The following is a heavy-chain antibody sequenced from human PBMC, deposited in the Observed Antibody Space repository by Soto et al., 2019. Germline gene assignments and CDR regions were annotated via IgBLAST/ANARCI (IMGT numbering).Heavy chain of an antibody. D-gene: IGHD2-15*01. CDR2: ISDYGRI. V-gene: IGHV3-74*01. CDR1: GFTFGNYW. CDR3: SRDVVVGAKALNY. Sequence: GGSLRLSCAASGFTFGNYWMHWVRQAPGKGLVWVSRISDYGRINYADSVKDRFIISRDDARSELYLQMNSLRVEDTAVYFCSRDVVVGAKALNYWGQGALVTVST. J-gene: IGHJ4*02.